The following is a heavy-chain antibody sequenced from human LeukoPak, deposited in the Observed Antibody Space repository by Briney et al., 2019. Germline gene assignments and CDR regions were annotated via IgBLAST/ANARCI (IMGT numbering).Heavy chain of an antibody. D-gene: IGHD3-22*01. J-gene: IGHJ4*02. Sequence: GGSLRLSCAASGFTFDDYAMHWVRQAPGKGLEWVSLISWDGGSTYYADSVKGRFTISRDNSKNSLYLQMNSLRAEDTALYYCAKKSGSSGYIDYWGQGTLVTVSS. CDR1: GFTFDDYA. CDR3: AKKSGSSGYIDY. CDR2: ISWDGGST. V-gene: IGHV3-43D*03.